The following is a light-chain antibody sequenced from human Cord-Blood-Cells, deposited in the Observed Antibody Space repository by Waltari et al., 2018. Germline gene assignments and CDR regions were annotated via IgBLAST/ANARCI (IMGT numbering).Light chain of an antibody. CDR3: QQSYSTPRT. J-gene: IGKJ2*01. CDR1: QSISSD. Sequence: DIQMTQSPSSLPASVGDRVTITCRASQSISSDLNWYKQKPGKAPKLLIYAASSLESGVPSRFSGSGSGTDFTLTISSLQPEDFATYYCQQSYSTPRTFGQGTKLEIK. V-gene: IGKV1-39*01. CDR2: AAS.